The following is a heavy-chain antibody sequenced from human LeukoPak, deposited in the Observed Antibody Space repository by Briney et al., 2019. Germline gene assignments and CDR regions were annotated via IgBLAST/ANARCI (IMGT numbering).Heavy chain of an antibody. Sequence: PGRSLRLSCAASGFTFSSYGMHWVRQAPGKGLEWVAVISYDGSNKYYAGSVKGRFTISRDNSKNTLYLQMNSLRAEDTAVYYCAKPSNGGKAYYYYYYGMDVWGQGTLVTVSS. J-gene: IGHJ6*02. CDR2: ISYDGSNK. CDR3: AKPSNGGKAYYYYYYGMDV. D-gene: IGHD4-23*01. CDR1: GFTFSSYG. V-gene: IGHV3-30*18.